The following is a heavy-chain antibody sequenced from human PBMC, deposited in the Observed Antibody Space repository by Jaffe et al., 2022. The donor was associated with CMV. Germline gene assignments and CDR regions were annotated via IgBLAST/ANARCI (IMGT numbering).Heavy chain of an antibody. CDR2: ISAYNGNT. Sequence: QVQLVQSGAEVKKPGASVKVSCKASGYTFTSYGISWVRQAPGQGLEWMGWISAYNGNTNYAQKLQGRVTMTTDTSTSTAYMELRSLRSDDTAVYYCARANYDFWSGYSHWDYGMDVWGQGTTVTVSS. V-gene: IGHV1-18*01. J-gene: IGHJ6*02. CDR3: ARANYDFWSGYSHWDYGMDV. CDR1: GYTFTSYG. D-gene: IGHD3-3*01.